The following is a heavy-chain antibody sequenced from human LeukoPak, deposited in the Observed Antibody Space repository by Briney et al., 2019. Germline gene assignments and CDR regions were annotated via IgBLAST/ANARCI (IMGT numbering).Heavy chain of an antibody. CDR1: GGSISSSSYY. CDR3: ARIGLGRVGATDGRDY. D-gene: IGHD1-26*01. Sequence: SETLSLTCTVSGGSISSSSYYWGWIRQPPGKGLEWIGSIYYSGSTYYNPSLKSRVTISVDTSKNQFSLKLSSVTAADTAVYYCARIGLGRVGATDGRDYWGQGTLVTVSS. CDR2: IYYSGST. V-gene: IGHV4-39*01. J-gene: IGHJ4*02.